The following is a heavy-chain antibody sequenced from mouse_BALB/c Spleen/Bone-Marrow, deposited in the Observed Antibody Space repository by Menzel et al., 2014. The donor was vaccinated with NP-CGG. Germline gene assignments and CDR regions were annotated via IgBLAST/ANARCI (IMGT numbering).Heavy chain of an antibody. CDR2: ISSGTSTI. D-gene: IGHD2-3*01. V-gene: IGHV5-17*02. CDR1: GFTFSSFG. Sequence: VHVKQSGGGLVQPGGSRKLSCAASGFTFSSFGMHWVRQAPERGLEWVAYISSGTSTIYYADTVKGRFTISRDNPKNTLFLQMTSLRSEDTAIYYCARDDGYYIRNAMDYWGQGTSVTVSS. J-gene: IGHJ4*01. CDR3: ARDDGYYIRNAMDY.